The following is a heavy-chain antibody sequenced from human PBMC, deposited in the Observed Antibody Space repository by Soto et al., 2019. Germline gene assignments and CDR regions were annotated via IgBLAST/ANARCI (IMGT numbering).Heavy chain of an antibody. CDR1: GFSLSTSGVG. CDR2: IYWNDDK. J-gene: IGHJ6*02. CDR3: AHGSPRLRYCSSTSCYTEGYGMDV. Sequence: QITLKESGPTLVNPTQTLTLTCTFSGFSLSTSGVGVGWIRQPPGKALEWLALIYWNDDKRYSPSLKSRLTITKDTSKNQVVLTMTNMDPVDTATYYCAHGSPRLRYCSSTSCYTEGYGMDVWGQGTTVTVSS. V-gene: IGHV2-5*01. D-gene: IGHD2-2*02.